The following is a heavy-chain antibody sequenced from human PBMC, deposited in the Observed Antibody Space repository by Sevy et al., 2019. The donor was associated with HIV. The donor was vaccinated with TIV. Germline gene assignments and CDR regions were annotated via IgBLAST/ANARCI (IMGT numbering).Heavy chain of an antibody. V-gene: IGHV4-31*03. CDR2: IYYTGTT. CDR1: GDSINNGDYY. Sequence: SETLSLTCTVSGDSINNGDYYWSWIRQHPGKGLEWIGKIYYTGTTYYNPSLKSRLRISVERSENTLSLSLRSVTAADTAVYYCARTTVTTLSSARNNCFDPWGQGTLVTVSS. J-gene: IGHJ5*02. D-gene: IGHD4-4*01. CDR3: ARTTVTTLSSARNNCFDP.